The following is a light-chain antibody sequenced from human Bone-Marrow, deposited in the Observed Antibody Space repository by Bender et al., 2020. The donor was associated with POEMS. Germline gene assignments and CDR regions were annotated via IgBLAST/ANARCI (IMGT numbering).Light chain of an antibody. J-gene: IGLJ2*01. CDR2: GND. CDR3: ATWDDSRPGHVI. Sequence: QSVVTQPPSASGTPGQRVTISCSGSSSNIGSNYVCWYQHVSGTAPKLLIYGNDQRPSGVPARFSGSKSGTSASLAISGLRSEDEADYYCATWDDSRPGHVIFGGGTKLTVL. V-gene: IGLV1-47*02. CDR1: SSNIGSNY.